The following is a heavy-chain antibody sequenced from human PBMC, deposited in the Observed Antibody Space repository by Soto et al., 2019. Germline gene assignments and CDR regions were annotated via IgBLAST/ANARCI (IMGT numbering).Heavy chain of an antibody. CDR1: GGSMSNYY. CDR2: IYTTGST. D-gene: IGHD2-8*01. CDR3: ARELPSIYELSNGHFQH. Sequence: TETLSLTCTVSGGSMSNYYWSWIRQPAGKGLEWIGRIYTTGSTHYNPSLKSRVTLSIDMSKNQFSLKLNSVTAADTAVYYCARELPSIYELSNGHFQHWGQVT. V-gene: IGHV4-4*07. J-gene: IGHJ4*02.